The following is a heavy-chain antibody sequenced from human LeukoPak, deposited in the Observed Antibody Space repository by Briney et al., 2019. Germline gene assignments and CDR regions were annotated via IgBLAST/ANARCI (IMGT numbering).Heavy chain of an antibody. CDR3: ARDYVWGSYRLGFDY. J-gene: IGHJ4*02. CDR2: ISAYNGNT. Sequence: ASVKVSCRASGYTFTSYGISWVRQAPGQGLEWMGWISAYNGNTNYAQKLQGRVTMTTDTSTSTAYMELRSLRSDDTAVYYCARDYVWGSYRLGFDYWGQGTLVTVSS. V-gene: IGHV1-18*01. CDR1: GYTFTSYG. D-gene: IGHD3-16*02.